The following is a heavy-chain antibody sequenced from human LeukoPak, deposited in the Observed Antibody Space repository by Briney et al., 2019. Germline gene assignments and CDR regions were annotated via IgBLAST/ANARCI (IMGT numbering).Heavy chain of an antibody. J-gene: IGHJ4*02. D-gene: IGHD3-10*01. CDR1: GFTFSSYE. Sequence: PGGSLRLSCAASGFTFSSYEMNWVRQAPGKGLEWVSYISSSGSTIYYADSVKGRFTISRDNAKNSLYLQMNSLRAEDTAVYYCARGGRYYYGSGRLDYWGQGTLVTASS. CDR3: ARGGRYYYGSGRLDY. V-gene: IGHV3-48*03. CDR2: ISSSGSTI.